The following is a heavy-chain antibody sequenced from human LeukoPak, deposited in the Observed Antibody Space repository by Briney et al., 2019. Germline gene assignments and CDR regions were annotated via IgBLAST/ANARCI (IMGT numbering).Heavy chain of an antibody. CDR2: INTNTGNP. CDR3: ASHATSWIKRWSTGY. CDR1: GYTFTSYA. J-gene: IGHJ4*02. D-gene: IGHD5-18*01. Sequence: ASVKVSCKASGYTFTSYAMNWVRQAPGQGLEWMGWINTNTGNPTYAQGFTGRFVFSLDTSVSTAYLQISSLKAEDTAVYYCASHATSWIKRWSTGYWGQGTLVTVSS. V-gene: IGHV7-4-1*02.